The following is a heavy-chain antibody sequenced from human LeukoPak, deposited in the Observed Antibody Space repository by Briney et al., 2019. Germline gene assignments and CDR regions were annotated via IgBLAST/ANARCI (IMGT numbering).Heavy chain of an antibody. CDR3: AKSQQWLVRGAFDI. Sequence: GGSLRLSCAASGFTFSDYYMSWIRQAPGKGLEWVSYISSSGSTIYYADSVKGRFTISRDNAKNSLYLQMNSLRAEDTAVYYCAKSQQWLVRGAFDIWGQGTMVTVSS. J-gene: IGHJ3*02. CDR2: ISSSGSTI. CDR1: GFTFSDYY. D-gene: IGHD6-19*01. V-gene: IGHV3-11*01.